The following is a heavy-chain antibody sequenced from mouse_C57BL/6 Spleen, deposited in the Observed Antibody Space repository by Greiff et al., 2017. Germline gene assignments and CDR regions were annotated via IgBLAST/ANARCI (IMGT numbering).Heavy chain of an antibody. V-gene: IGHV1-82*01. CDR2: IYPGDGDT. J-gene: IGHJ2*01. D-gene: IGHD2-5*01. CDR1: GYAFSSSW. CDR3: ARKGLYSNYFDY. Sequence: VKLQESGPELVKPGASVKISCKASGYAFSSSWMNWVKQRPGKGLEWIGRIYPGDGDTNYNGKFKGKATLTADKSSSTAYMQLSSLTSEDSAVYFCARKGLYSNYFDYWGQGTTLTVSS.